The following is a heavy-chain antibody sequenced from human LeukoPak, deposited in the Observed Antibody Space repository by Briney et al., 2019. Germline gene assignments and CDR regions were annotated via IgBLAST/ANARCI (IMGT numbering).Heavy chain of an antibody. Sequence: SETLSLTCTVSGGSIGSSSYYWGWIRQPPGKGLEWIGSIYYSGSTYYNPSLKSRVTISVDTSKNQFSLKLSSVTAADTAVYYCARLAGQLVLGYYYMDVWGKGTTVTVSS. D-gene: IGHD6-13*01. J-gene: IGHJ6*03. V-gene: IGHV4-39*07. CDR1: GGSIGSSSYY. CDR3: ARLAGQLVLGYYYMDV. CDR2: IYYSGST.